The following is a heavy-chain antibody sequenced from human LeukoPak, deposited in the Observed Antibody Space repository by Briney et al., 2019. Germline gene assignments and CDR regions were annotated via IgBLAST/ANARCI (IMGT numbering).Heavy chain of an antibody. CDR1: GGTFSSYA. CDR2: IIPIFGTA. V-gene: IGHV1-69*06. J-gene: IGHJ4*02. CDR3: AILTPDIVATRSDY. Sequence: VASVKVSCKASGGTFSSYAISWVRQAPGQGLEWMGGIIPIFGTANYAQKFQGRVTITADKSTSTAYMELSSLRSEDTAVYYCAILTPDIVATRSDYWGQGTLVTVSS. D-gene: IGHD5-12*01.